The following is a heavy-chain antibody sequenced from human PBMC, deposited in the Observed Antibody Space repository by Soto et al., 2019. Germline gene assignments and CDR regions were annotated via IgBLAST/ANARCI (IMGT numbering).Heavy chain of an antibody. Sequence: GGSLRLSCAASGFSIIHYWMSWVRQAPGKGLEWVANIKEDGSEQNYVDSLKGRSTISRDNAKNSLYLQMNSLRADDTAVYYCANTVVRGLGTTVTVSS. V-gene: IGHV3-7*05. CDR3: ANTVV. CDR2: IKEDGSEQ. J-gene: IGHJ6*01. CDR1: GFSIIHYW. D-gene: IGHD3-10*01.